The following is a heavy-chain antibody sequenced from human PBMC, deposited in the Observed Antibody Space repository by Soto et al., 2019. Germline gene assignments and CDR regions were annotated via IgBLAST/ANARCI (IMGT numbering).Heavy chain of an antibody. Sequence: PGGSLRLSCSAAGLTFSSFTMHWVRQAPGKGLEYVSAINSNGGSANYGDSVKGRFTISGDNPKNTLYLQMSSLRVEDTALYYCVTNSGWSLRDFDYWGQGTLVTVSS. CDR2: INSNGGSA. V-gene: IGHV3-64D*08. CDR3: VTNSGWSLRDFDY. CDR1: GLTFSSFT. D-gene: IGHD6-19*01. J-gene: IGHJ4*02.